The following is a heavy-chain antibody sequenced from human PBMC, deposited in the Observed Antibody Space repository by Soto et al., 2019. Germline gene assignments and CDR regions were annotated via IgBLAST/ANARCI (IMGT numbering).Heavy chain of an antibody. J-gene: IGHJ4*02. V-gene: IGHV1-18*01. CDR2: ISAYNGNT. CDR1: GYTFTSYC. CDR3: ARVVGYSYGSYYFDY. Sequence: ASVKVSCKASGYTFTSYCISWVRQAPGRGLEWMGWISAYNGNTNYAQKLQGRVTMTTDTSTSTAYMELRSLRSDDTAVYYCARVVGYSYGSYYFDYWGQGTLVTVSS. D-gene: IGHD5-18*01.